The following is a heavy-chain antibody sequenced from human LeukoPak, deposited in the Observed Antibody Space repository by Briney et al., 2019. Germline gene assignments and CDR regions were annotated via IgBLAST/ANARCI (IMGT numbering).Heavy chain of an antibody. V-gene: IGHV3-23*01. CDR1: GFTFRSYV. CDR3: AKETSSGNFVTIDC. J-gene: IGHJ4*02. Sequence: GGPLRLSCAASGFTFRSYVMSWVRQAPGKGMEWVSAITGDGGGTNHADSVKGRFTISRDNSKNTLYLQMNSLRGEDTAVYYCAKETSSGNFVTIDCWGQGTLVTVSS. D-gene: IGHD1-26*01. CDR2: ITGDGGGT.